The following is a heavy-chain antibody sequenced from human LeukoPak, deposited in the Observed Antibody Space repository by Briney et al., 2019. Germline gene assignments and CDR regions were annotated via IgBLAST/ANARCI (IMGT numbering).Heavy chain of an antibody. CDR3: ARLRQLGPDRTYYMDV. V-gene: IGHV4-4*09. J-gene: IGHJ6*03. CDR2: IYTSGST. D-gene: IGHD6-13*01. CDR1: GGSISSYY. Sequence: SETLSLTCTVSGGSISSYYWSWIRQPPGKGLEWIGYIYTSGSTNYNPSLKSRVTISVDTSKNQFSLKLSSVTAADTAVYYCARLRQLGPDRTYYMDVWGKGTTVTVSS.